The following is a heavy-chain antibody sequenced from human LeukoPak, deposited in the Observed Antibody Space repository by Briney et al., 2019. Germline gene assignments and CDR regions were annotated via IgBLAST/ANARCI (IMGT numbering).Heavy chain of an antibody. Sequence: PSETLSLTCTVSGGSISSYYWSWIRQPPGKGLEWIGYIYYSGTTNYNPSLKSRVTISVDTSKSQFSLKLNSVTAADTAVYYCAREGVRRGYNWFDPWGQGTLVTVSS. J-gene: IGHJ5*02. D-gene: IGHD3-10*01. V-gene: IGHV4-59*01. CDR2: IYYSGTT. CDR3: AREGVRRGYNWFDP. CDR1: GGSISSYY.